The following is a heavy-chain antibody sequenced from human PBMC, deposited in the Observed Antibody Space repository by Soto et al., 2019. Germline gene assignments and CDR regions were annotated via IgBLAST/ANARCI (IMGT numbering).Heavy chain of an antibody. CDR2: IMPIFRTP. D-gene: IGHD3-3*02. J-gene: IGHJ6*02. CDR1: GGTFSTSA. Sequence: QVQLEQSGAEVKKPGSSVKVSCKASGGTFSTSAISWVRQAPGQGREWMGGIMPIFRTPDYAQKFQGRVTITADESTSTDYMELSGLRSDDTAVYYCARDKDRQQLGGNYYYMLDVWGQGTTVTVSS. CDR3: ARDKDRQQLGGNYYYMLDV. V-gene: IGHV1-69*13.